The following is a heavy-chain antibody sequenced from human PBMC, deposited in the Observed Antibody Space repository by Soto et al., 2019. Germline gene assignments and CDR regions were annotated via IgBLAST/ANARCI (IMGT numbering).Heavy chain of an antibody. CDR2: VSFDGVNK. CDR3: ARDPDLIEAAGNYFDY. Sequence: PGESLKISCSVSGFTLNTYSMHWVRQAPGKGLEWVAVVSFDGVNKHYRDSVKGRFTISRDIAKNMLYLQMTSLRLEDTALYYCARDPDLIEAAGNYFDYWGQGTLVTVSS. CDR1: GFTLNTYS. V-gene: IGHV3-30-3*01. D-gene: IGHD6-13*01. J-gene: IGHJ4*02.